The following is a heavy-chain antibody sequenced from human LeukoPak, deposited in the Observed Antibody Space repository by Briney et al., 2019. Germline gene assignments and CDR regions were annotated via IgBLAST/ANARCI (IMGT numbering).Heavy chain of an antibody. J-gene: IGHJ4*02. CDR1: GYSLTSNY. V-gene: IGHV1-46*01. Sequence: ASVTVSCKASGYSLTSNYIHWVRQAPGQGLEWMGMIYPRDGSTSYAQKFQGRVTVTRDTSTSTVHMELSGLRSEDTAVYYCARDQEAFDYWGQGTLVTVSS. CDR3: ARDQEAFDY. CDR2: IYPRDGST.